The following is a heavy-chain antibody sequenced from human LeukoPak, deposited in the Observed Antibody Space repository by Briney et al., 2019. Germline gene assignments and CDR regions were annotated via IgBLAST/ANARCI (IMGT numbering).Heavy chain of an antibody. D-gene: IGHD3-9*01. CDR2: ISSSGSTI. CDR1: GFTFSSYE. V-gene: IGHV3-48*03. J-gene: IGHJ4*02. Sequence: GGSLRLSCAASGFTFSSYEMNWVRQALGKGLEWVSYISSSGSTIYHADSVKGRFTISRDNAKNSLYLQMNSLRAEDTAVYYCARSSHYDILTGYPYYFDYWGQGTLVTVSS. CDR3: ARSSHYDILTGYPYYFDY.